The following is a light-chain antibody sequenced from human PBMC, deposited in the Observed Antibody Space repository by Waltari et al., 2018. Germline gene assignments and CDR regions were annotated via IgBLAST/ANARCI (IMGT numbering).Light chain of an antibody. CDR1: QSISSY. J-gene: IGKJ1*01. V-gene: IGKV1-39*01. CDR3: QQSYSTPPT. Sequence: DIQMTQSPSSLSASVGDRVTITCRASQSISSYLNWYQQKPGKAPKLLIYAASSLQSGVPSRFSGSGSGTDFTLNISSLQPEDFATYYCQQSYSTPPTFGQGTKVGIK. CDR2: AAS.